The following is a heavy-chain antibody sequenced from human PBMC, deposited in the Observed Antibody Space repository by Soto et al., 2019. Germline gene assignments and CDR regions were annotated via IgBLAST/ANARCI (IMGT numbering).Heavy chain of an antibody. J-gene: IGHJ4*02. CDR3: ARDYDSLTGYERAGGIDYFDY. CDR1: GFTFSSYG. D-gene: IGHD3-9*01. V-gene: IGHV3-33*01. CDR2: IWYDGSNK. Sequence: QVQLVESGGGVVQPGRSLRLSCAASGFTFSSYGMHWVRQAPGKGLEWVAVIWYDGSNKYYADSVKGRFTISRDNSKNTLYLQMNSLRAEDTAVYYCARDYDSLTGYERAGGIDYFDYWGQGTLVTVSS.